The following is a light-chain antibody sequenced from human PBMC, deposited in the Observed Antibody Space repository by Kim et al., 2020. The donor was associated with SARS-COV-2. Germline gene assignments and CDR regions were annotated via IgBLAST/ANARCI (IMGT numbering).Light chain of an antibody. CDR2: DVT. CDR3: SSYTSSSTWV. CDR1: SSDVGDYNY. Sequence: GQSNTISCTGTSSDVGDYNYVSWYQQHPGKAPKLMIYDVTKRPSGVSNRFSGSKSGNTASLTISGLQAEDEADYSCSSYTSSSTWVFGGGTQLTVL. J-gene: IGLJ3*02. V-gene: IGLV2-14*03.